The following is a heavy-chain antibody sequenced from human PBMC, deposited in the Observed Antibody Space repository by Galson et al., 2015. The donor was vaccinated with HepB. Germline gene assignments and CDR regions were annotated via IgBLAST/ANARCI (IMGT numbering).Heavy chain of an antibody. CDR2: INTGKGNT. Sequence: SVKVSCKASGYTLTTYNMHWIRQAPGQRLEWMGWINTGKGNTKYSQRFQGRVTLTRDTTANTAYMEVSSLRSEDTAVYYCARAPRIAFRELMRPLTSWGPGTLVTVSS. D-gene: IGHD3-10*01. V-gene: IGHV1-3*04. CDR3: ARAPRIAFRELMRPLTS. J-gene: IGHJ5*02. CDR1: GYTLTTYN.